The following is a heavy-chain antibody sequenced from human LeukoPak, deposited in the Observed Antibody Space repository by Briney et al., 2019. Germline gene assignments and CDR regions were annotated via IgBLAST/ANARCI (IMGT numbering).Heavy chain of an antibody. CDR2: IYYSGST. CDR3: ARRGYGEVFKFDY. J-gene: IGHJ4*02. Sequence: SETLSLACTVSGGSISSYYWSWIRQPPGKGLEWIGYIYYSGSTNYNPSLKSRVTISVDTSKNQFSLKLSSVTAADTAVYYCARRGYGEVFKFDYWGQGTLVTVSS. V-gene: IGHV4-59*08. CDR1: GGSISSYY. D-gene: IGHD4-17*01.